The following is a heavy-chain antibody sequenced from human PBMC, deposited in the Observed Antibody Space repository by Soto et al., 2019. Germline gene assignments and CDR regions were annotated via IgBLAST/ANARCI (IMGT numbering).Heavy chain of an antibody. CDR1: GVSTSNHY. D-gene: IGHD2-2*01. CDR2: IYYRGTT. CDR3: ARGGGSPYHDHVLDY. V-gene: IGHV4-59*11. J-gene: IGHJ4*02. Sequence: SETLSLTCSVSGVSTSNHYWTWIRKPPGQGPEWIGCIYYRGTTNYNASFNSRVTISVDTSKNQFSLKLTSVTTADTAVYYCARGGGSPYHDHVLDYSGQGILVIVSS.